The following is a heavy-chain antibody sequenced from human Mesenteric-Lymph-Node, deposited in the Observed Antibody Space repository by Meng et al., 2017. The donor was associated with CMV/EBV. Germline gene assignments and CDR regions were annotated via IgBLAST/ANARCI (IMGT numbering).Heavy chain of an antibody. D-gene: IGHD3-10*01. J-gene: IGHJ4*02. Sequence: SVKVSCKASGFTFTSSAVQWVRQARGQRLEWIGWIVVGSGNTNYAQKFQERVTITRDMSTSTAYMELSSLRTEDTAVYYCAKVSTFPYGSGSYFDSWGQGTLVTVSS. CDR2: IVVGSGNT. V-gene: IGHV1-58*01. CDR1: GFTFTSSA. CDR3: AKVSTFPYGSGSYFDS.